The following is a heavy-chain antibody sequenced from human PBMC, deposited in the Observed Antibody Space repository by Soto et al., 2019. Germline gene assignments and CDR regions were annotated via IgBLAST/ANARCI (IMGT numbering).Heavy chain of an antibody. J-gene: IGHJ6*02. D-gene: IGHD1-26*01. Sequence: QVQLVQSGAEVKKPGSSVKVSCKASGGTFSSYAISWVRQAPGQGLEWMGGIIPIFGTDNYAQKFQVRVNIPADESTSTADMELSSLRSEDTAVYYCAGRRGGRPPNYYYYYGMDVWGQGPTVTVSS. CDR3: AGRRGGRPPNYYYYYGMDV. CDR1: GGTFSSYA. CDR2: IIPIFGTD. V-gene: IGHV1-69*01.